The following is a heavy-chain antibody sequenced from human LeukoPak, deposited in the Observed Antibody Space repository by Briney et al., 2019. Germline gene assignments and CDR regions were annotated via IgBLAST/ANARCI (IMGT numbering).Heavy chain of an antibody. CDR1: GGSFSGYY. D-gene: IGHD2-21*01. J-gene: IGHJ4*02. V-gene: IGHV4-34*01. Sequence: SETLSLTCAVYGGSFSGYYWSWIRQPPGKGLEWIGEINHSGSTNYNPSLKSRVTISVDTSQNQFSLNLSSVTAADTAVYYCARYSAGGGYFDYWGQGTLVTVSS. CDR2: INHSGST. CDR3: ARYSAGGGYFDY.